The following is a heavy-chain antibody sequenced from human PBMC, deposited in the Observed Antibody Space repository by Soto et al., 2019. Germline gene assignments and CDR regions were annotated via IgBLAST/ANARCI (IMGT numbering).Heavy chain of an antibody. J-gene: IGHJ4*02. D-gene: IGHD6-13*01. V-gene: IGHV4-4*02. CDR2: IYHSGST. CDR1: GGAISSSNW. Sequence: QVQLQESGPGLLKPSGTLSLTCAVSGGAISSSNWWSWVRQPPGKGLAWIGVIYHSGSTNYNPSLKSRVTISVDKYENQFSLKLSSVTAADTAVYYCARSTVYSSRWGLDYWGQGTLVTVSS. CDR3: ARSTVYSSRWGLDY.